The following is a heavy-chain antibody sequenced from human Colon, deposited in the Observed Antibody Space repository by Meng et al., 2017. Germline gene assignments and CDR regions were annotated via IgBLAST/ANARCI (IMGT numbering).Heavy chain of an antibody. Sequence: GGPLRLSCAASGFTFSSYEMNWVRQAPGKGLEWVSYISSSGSTIYYADSVKGRFTISRDNAKNSLYLQMNSLRAEDTAVYYCARVGCSGGSCYPPTYYFDYWGQGTLVTVSS. CDR2: ISSSGSTI. J-gene: IGHJ4*02. CDR3: ARVGCSGGSCYPPTYYFDY. V-gene: IGHV3-48*03. D-gene: IGHD2-15*01. CDR1: GFTFSSYE.